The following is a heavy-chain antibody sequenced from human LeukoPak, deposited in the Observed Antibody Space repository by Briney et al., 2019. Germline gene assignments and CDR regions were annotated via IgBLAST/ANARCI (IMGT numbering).Heavy chain of an antibody. CDR3: ARDRRPRYCSSTSCYTQLGMDV. CDR2: IYYSGST. Sequence: SETLSLTCTVSGGSISIYYWSWIRQPPGKGLEWIGYIYYSGSTNYNPSLKSRVTISVDTSKNQFSLKLSSVTAADTAVYYCARDRRPRYCSSTSCYTQLGMDVWGQGTTVTVSS. J-gene: IGHJ6*02. V-gene: IGHV4-59*12. D-gene: IGHD2-2*02. CDR1: GGSISIYY.